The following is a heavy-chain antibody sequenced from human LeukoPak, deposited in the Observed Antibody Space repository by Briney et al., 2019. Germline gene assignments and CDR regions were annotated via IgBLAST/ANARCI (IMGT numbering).Heavy chain of an antibody. Sequence: SETLSLTCALYGGSFSGYYWSWIRQPPGKGLEWIGEINHSGSTNYNPSLKSRVTISVDTSKNQFSLKLSSVTAADTAVYYCARERYNWNQDDASDIWGQGTMVTVSS. J-gene: IGHJ3*02. CDR1: GGSFSGYY. CDR2: INHSGST. V-gene: IGHV4-34*01. CDR3: ARERYNWNQDDASDI. D-gene: IGHD1-20*01.